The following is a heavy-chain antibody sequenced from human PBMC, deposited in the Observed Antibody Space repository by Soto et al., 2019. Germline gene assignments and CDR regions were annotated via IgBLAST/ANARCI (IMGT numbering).Heavy chain of an antibody. D-gene: IGHD3-9*01. V-gene: IGHV1-46*04. CDR1: GYTFTSYY. CDR3: ARDPRRMTILTGYYPYYYYYGMDV. Sequence: QVQLVQSGAEVKKPGASVKVSCKASGYTFTSYYMHWVRQAPGQGLEWMGIINPSGGSTSYAQKLQGRVTMTRDTSTSTVYMELSSLRSEDTAVYYCARDPRRMTILTGYYPYYYYYGMDVWGQGTTVTVSS. J-gene: IGHJ6*02. CDR2: INPSGGST.